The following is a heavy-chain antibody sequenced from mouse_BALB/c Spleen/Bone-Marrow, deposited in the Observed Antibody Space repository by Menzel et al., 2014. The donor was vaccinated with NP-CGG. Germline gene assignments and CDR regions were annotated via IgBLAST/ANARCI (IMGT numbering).Heavy chain of an antibody. Sequence: VQLKDSGGGLVQPGGSLKLSCAASGFTFTSYTMSWVRQTPEKRLEWVAYISNGGGSTYYPDTVKGRFTISRDNAKNTLYLQMSSLKSEDTAIYYCTREDHGAYWGQGTLVTVSA. CDR2: ISNGGGST. V-gene: IGHV5-12-2*01. CDR1: GFTFTSYT. J-gene: IGHJ3*01. CDR3: TREDHGAY.